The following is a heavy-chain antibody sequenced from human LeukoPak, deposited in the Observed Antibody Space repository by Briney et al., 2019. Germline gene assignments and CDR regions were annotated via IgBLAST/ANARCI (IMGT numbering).Heavy chain of an antibody. Sequence: GGSLRLSCAASGFTFSSYSTNWVRQAPGKGLEWVSYISGRNYTIYYADSVKGRFTISRDNAKNSLYLQMNSLRAEDTAFYYCARDRGGTYMYFQHWGQGTLVTVSS. CDR2: ISGRNYTI. J-gene: IGHJ1*01. CDR3: ARDRGGTYMYFQH. V-gene: IGHV3-48*01. CDR1: GFTFSSYS. D-gene: IGHD1-26*01.